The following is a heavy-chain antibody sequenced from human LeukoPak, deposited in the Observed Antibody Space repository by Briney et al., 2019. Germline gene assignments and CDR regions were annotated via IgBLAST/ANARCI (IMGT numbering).Heavy chain of an antibody. CDR1: SSNF. CDR3: ARDDYGDFSPLDL. V-gene: IGHV4-39*07. CDR2: IYYSGST. D-gene: IGHD4-17*01. J-gene: IGHJ2*01. Sequence: SSNFMSWVRQPPGKGLEWIGSIYYSGSTYYNPSLKSRVTISVDTSKNQFSLKLSSVTAADTAVYYCARDDYGDFSPLDLWGRGTLVTVSS.